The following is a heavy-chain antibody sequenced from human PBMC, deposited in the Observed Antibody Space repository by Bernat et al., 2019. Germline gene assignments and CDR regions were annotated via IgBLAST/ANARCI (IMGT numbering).Heavy chain of an antibody. Sequence: EVHVVESGGGLVQPGGSLRLSCAASGFTFSSFWMSWVRQAPGKGPEWVASVKQDGSETFYADSVKGRFTISRDNAKNSLYLQMNSLRDEDTAVYYCAREDDYIWGSYRYYYFDYWGQGTLVTVSS. V-gene: IGHV3-7*01. D-gene: IGHD3-16*02. CDR1: GFTFSSFW. J-gene: IGHJ4*02. CDR2: VKQDGSET. CDR3: AREDDYIWGSYRYYYFDY.